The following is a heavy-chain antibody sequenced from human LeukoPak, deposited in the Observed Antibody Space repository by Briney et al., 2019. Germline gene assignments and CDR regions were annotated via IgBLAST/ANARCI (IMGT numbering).Heavy chain of an antibody. CDR3: AKDSYSKGDF. Sequence: PGGSLRLSCAASGFTFSSYGMHWVHQAPGKGLEWVANIKNDGAVKNYVDSVKGRFTISRDNAKNSLYLQMNSLRAEDTAVYYCAKDSYSKGDFWGQGVLVTVSS. D-gene: IGHD6-13*01. J-gene: IGHJ4*02. V-gene: IGHV3-7*01. CDR2: IKNDGAVK. CDR1: GFTFSSYG.